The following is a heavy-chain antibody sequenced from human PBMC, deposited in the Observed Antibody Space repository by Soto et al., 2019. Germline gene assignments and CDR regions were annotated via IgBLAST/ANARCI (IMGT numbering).Heavy chain of an antibody. CDR1: GGTFSSYA. CDR2: FDPEDGET. CDR3: ATGGRVAVAGT. Sequence: GASVKVSCKASGGTFSSYAISWVRQAPGKGLEWMGGFDPEDGETIYAQKFQGRVTMTEDTSTDTAYMELSSLRSEDTAVYYCATGGRVAVAGTWGQGTLVTVSS. V-gene: IGHV1-24*01. J-gene: IGHJ5*02. D-gene: IGHD6-19*01.